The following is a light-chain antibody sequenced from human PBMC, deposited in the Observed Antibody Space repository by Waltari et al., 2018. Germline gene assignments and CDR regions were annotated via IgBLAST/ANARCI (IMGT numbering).Light chain of an antibody. Sequence: DIQMTQSPSTLSASVGDRVTITCRASQSISSWLAWYQQKPGKAPKLLIYKASSLQSDVPSRFSGSGSVTEFTLTISSLQPDDFATFYCQHYNNYPPTFGGGTKVEIK. CDR3: QHYNNYPPT. CDR2: KAS. V-gene: IGKV1-5*03. J-gene: IGKJ4*01. CDR1: QSISSW.